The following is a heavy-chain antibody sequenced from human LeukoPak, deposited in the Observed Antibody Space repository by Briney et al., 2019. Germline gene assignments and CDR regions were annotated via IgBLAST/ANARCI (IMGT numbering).Heavy chain of an antibody. CDR3: AKGASSSWYGNYYYGMDV. D-gene: IGHD6-13*01. V-gene: IGHV3-23*01. Sequence: GGSLRLSCAASGFTFSSYAMSWVRQAPGKGLEWVSAISGSGGSTYYADSVKGRFTISRDNSKNTLYLQMNSLRAEDTAVYYCAKGASSSWYGNYYYGMDVWGQGTLVTVSS. CDR2: ISGSGGST. J-gene: IGHJ6*02. CDR1: GFTFSSYA.